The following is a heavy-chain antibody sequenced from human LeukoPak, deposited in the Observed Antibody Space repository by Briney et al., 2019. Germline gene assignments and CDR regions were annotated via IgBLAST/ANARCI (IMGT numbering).Heavy chain of an antibody. CDR1: GFTFSDYW. V-gene: IGHV3-7*01. CDR2: VKEDGSEK. Sequence: PGGSLRLSCAASGFTFSDYWMSWVRQAPGKGLEWVANVKEDGSEKYYVDSVKGRFTISRDNAKNSLYLQMNSLRAEDTAVYYCARDLAAAGTLDYWGQGTLVTVSS. CDR3: ARDLAAAGTLDY. D-gene: IGHD6-13*01. J-gene: IGHJ4*02.